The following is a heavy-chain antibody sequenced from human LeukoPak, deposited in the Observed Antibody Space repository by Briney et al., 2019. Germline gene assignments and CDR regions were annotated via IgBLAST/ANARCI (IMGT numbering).Heavy chain of an antibody. CDR1: GYTFTSYY. J-gene: IGHJ4*02. V-gene: IGHV1-46*01. D-gene: IGHD6-13*01. CDR2: INPSGGST. Sequence: GASVKVSCKASGYTFTSYYMHWVRQAPGQGLEWMGIINPSGGSTSYAQKFQGRVTMTRDTSTSTVYMELSSLRSEDTAVHYCARDSREYSSSWYISSTLPDYWGQGTLVTVSS. CDR3: ARDSREYSSSWYISSTLPDY.